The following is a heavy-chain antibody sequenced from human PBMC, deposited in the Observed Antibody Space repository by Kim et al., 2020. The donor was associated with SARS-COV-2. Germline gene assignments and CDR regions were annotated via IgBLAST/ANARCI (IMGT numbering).Heavy chain of an antibody. CDR1: GFTFSSYE. V-gene: IGHV3-48*03. CDR2: IDSRTRTT. J-gene: IGHJ6*03. D-gene: IGHD3-10*01. Sequence: GGSLRLSCAASGFTFSSYEMNWVRQAPGKGLEWVSYIDSRTRTTYYADSVRGRFTISRDNAQNSVFLQMDNLGAEDTATYYCARGIGLAHNYYYLDVWGKGTTVTVSS. CDR3: ARGIGLAHNYYYLDV.